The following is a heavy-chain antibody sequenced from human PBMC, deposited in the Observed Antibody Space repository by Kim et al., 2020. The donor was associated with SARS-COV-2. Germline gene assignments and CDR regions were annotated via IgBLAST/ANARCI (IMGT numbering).Heavy chain of an antibody. D-gene: IGHD3-10*01. J-gene: IGHJ6*02. CDR3: ARGTMVRGVIIWRYYYGMDV. Sequence: RFTISRDNAKNSLYLQMNSLRAEDTAVYYCARGTMVRGVIIWRYYYGMDVWGQGTTVTVSS. V-gene: IGHV3-11*04.